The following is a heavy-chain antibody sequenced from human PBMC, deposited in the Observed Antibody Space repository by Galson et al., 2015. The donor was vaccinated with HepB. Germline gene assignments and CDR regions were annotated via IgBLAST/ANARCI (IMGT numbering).Heavy chain of an antibody. CDR1: GFAFSSYG. Sequence: SLRLSCAGSGFAFSSYGMHWVRQAPGKGLEWVAVISSDASNKYYADSVKGRFTISRDNSKNTLYLQMNSLRAEDTAVYYCAKGALGSSWTLIDYYFDYWGQGTLVTVSS. D-gene: IGHD6-13*01. V-gene: IGHV3-30*18. J-gene: IGHJ4*02. CDR2: ISSDASNK. CDR3: AKGALGSSWTLIDYYFDY.